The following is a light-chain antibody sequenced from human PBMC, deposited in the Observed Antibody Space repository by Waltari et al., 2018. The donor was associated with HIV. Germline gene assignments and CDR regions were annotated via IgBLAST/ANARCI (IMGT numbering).Light chain of an antibody. CDR1: SSNIQRNT. CDR3: AAWDDSLDGYV. CDR2: SSN. J-gene: IGLJ1*01. Sequence: QSVLTQPPSASGTPGQRVTIPCSGRSSNIQRNTVNWYQQLPGTTPKVFIYSSNQRPSGVHDRFSGARSGTSASLAISGLQSEDEAHYYCAAWDDSLDGYVFGPGTEVTVL. V-gene: IGLV1-44*01.